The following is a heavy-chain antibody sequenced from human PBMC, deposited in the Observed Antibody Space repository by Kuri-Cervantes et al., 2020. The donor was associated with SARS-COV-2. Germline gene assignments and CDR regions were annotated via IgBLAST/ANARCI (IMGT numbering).Heavy chain of an antibody. CDR2: ISGSGGST. J-gene: IGHJ3*02. V-gene: IGHV3-23*01. Sequence: GGSLRLSCAASGFTFSSYAMSWVRQAPGKGLEWVSAISGSGGSTYYADSVKGRFTISRDNSKNTLYLQMNSLRAEDTAVYYCARDSIITHLFGEGTIWGGAFDIWGQGTMVTVSS. CDR3: ARDSIITHLFGEGTIWGGAFDI. CDR1: GFTFSSYA. D-gene: IGHD3-16*01.